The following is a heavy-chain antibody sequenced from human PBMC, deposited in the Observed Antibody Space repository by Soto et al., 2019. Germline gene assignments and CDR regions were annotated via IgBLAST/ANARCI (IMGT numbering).Heavy chain of an antibody. Sequence: QVHLQQWGAGLLKPSETLSLTCAVYGESFIGYYWTWIRQPQGKGLEWIGEINHRGSTNYSPSLKSRVTISIDTSKNQFSLKLSSVTAADTSVYYCARTDIVTTNGFDPWGQGTLVTVSS. J-gene: IGHJ5*02. V-gene: IGHV4-34*02. D-gene: IGHD5-12*01. CDR3: ARTDIVTTNGFDP. CDR2: INHRGST. CDR1: GESFIGYY.